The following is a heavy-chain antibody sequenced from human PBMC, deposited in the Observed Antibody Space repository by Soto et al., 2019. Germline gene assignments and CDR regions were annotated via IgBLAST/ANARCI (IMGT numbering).Heavy chain of an antibody. CDR3: AKSAPGTPYGYFDL. D-gene: IGHD1-26*01. V-gene: IGHV3-43*02. J-gene: IGHJ2*01. CDR2: ISGDGGST. CDR1: GFTFDDYA. Sequence: GGSLRLSCAASGFTFDDYAMHWVRQAPGKGLEWVSLISGDGGSTYYADSVKGRFTISKDNSKNSLYLQMNSLRTETTDLNAVAKSAPGTPYGYFDLWGRGTLVTVSS.